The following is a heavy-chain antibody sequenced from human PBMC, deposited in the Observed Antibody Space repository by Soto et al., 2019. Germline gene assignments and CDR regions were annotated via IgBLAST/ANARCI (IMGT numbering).Heavy chain of an antibody. V-gene: IGHV3-74*01. CDR2: IKFDGSST. Sequence: EVQLVESGGGLVQPGGSLRLSCAASGFAFSTYWMHWVRQAPGKGLLWVARIKFDGSSTYSADSVKGRFTISRDDAKNTLYLQMNGLRVDDTAVYYCARGAKNIYAMDVR. CDR1: GFAFSTYW. J-gene: IGHJ6*01. CDR3: ARGAKNIYAMDV.